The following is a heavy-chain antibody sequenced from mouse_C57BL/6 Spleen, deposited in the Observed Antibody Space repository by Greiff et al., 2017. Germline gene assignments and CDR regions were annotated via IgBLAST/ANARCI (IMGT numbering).Heavy chain of an antibody. CDR2: IWSGGST. J-gene: IGHJ4*01. CDR1: GFSLTSYG. CDR3: ARNYDYDSYYYAMDY. D-gene: IGHD2-4*01. V-gene: IGHV2-2*01. Sequence: VQLQQSGPGLVQPSQSLSITCTVSGFSLTSYGVHWVRQSPGKGLEWLGVIWSGGSTDYNAAFISRLSISKDNSKSQVFFKMNSLQADDTAIYYCARNYDYDSYYYAMDYWGQGTSVTVSS.